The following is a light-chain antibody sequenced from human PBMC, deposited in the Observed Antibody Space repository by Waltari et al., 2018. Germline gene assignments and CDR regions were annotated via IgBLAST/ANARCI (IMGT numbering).Light chain of an antibody. V-gene: IGLV1-44*01. CDR3: AAWDDSLNGVV. J-gene: IGLJ2*01. CDR1: SSNVGSNT. CDR2: SNT. Sequence: QSVLTPPPSASGTPGQRVTISCSGSSSNVGSNTVNWYQQLSGMAPKLLIYSNTQRPSGVPDRFSGSKSGTSASLAISGLQSEDEADYYCAAWDDSLNGVVFGGGTKLTVL.